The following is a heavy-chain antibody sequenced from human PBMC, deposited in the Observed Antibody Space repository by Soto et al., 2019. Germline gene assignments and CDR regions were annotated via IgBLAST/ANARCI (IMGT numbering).Heavy chain of an antibody. CDR3: AKDRRVYCSGGSCYSGVGWFDP. J-gene: IGHJ5*02. CDR1: GFTFSSYA. V-gene: IGHV3-23*01. D-gene: IGHD2-15*01. Sequence: EVQLLESGGGLVQPGGSLRLSCAASGFTFSSYAMSWVRQAPGKGLEWVSAIIGSGGSTYYADSVKGRFTISRDNSKNPLYVQMNSLRAGDTAVYYCAKDRRVYCSGGSCYSGVGWFDPWGQGTLVTVSS. CDR2: IIGSGGST.